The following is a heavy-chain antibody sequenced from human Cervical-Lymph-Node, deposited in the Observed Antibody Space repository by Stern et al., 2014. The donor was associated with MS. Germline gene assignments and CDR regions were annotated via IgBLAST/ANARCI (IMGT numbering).Heavy chain of an antibody. Sequence: VQLVQSGAEVKKPGESLKISCKGSGNKLISDWIAWVRQMPGKGLEWMGIIYLGDADTRYSPSFQGQVTISAAKSITTAYLQWSSLKASDTAIYYCARHKTGYFDYWGQGTLVTVSS. J-gene: IGHJ4*02. CDR2: IYLGDADT. V-gene: IGHV5-51*01. CDR1: GNKLISDW. CDR3: ARHKTGYFDY.